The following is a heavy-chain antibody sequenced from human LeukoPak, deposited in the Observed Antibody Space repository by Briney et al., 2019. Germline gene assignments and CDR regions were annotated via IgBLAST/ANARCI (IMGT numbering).Heavy chain of an antibody. J-gene: IGHJ4*02. CDR3: ARLASSGYYSDYFDY. CDR1: GGSISSYY. CDR2: IYYSGST. Sequence: SETLSLTCTVSGGSISSYYWSWIRQPPGKGLEWIGYIYYSGSTNYNPSLKSRVTISVDTSKNQFSLKLSSVTAADTAVDYCARLASSGYYSDYFDYWGQGTLVTVSS. V-gene: IGHV4-59*01. D-gene: IGHD3-22*01.